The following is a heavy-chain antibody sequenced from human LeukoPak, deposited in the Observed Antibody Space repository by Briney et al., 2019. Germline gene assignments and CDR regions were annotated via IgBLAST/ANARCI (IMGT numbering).Heavy chain of an antibody. D-gene: IGHD3-10*01. CDR2: THHSGNT. V-gene: IGHV4-59*02. Sequence: SETLSLTCIVSGDSVSGYYWNWIRQPPGKGLEWIGYTHHSGNTLYNPSLKSRVTTSVDTSKNQFSLKLSSVTAADTAVYYCARAQGGFGYNWFDPWGQGTLVTVSS. CDR1: GDSVSGYY. J-gene: IGHJ5*02. CDR3: ARAQGGFGYNWFDP.